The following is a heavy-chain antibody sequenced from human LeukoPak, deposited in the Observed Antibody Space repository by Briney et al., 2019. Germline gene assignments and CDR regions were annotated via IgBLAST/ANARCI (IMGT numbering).Heavy chain of an antibody. CDR1: GGSISSYY. J-gene: IGHJ4*02. D-gene: IGHD5-24*01. Sequence: TSETLSLTCTVSGGSISSYYWSWIRQPAGKGLEWIGRIYTSGSTNYNPSLKSRVTMSVDTSKNQFSLKLSSVTAADTAVYFCARGLIDGYNSHSLDYWGQGTLVTVSS. CDR2: IYTSGST. CDR3: ARGLIDGYNSHSLDY. V-gene: IGHV4-4*07.